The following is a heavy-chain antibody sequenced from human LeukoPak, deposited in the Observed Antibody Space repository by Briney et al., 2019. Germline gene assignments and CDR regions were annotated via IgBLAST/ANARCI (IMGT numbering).Heavy chain of an antibody. CDR2: IYPGDSDT. Sequence: GESLKISCKGSGYSFTSYWIGWVRQMPGKGLEWMGIIYPGDSDTRYSPSCQGHVPISADKPISPAYLQWSSLKASDTAMYYCARPSIVGAAYNFDYWGQGPLVTVSS. CDR3: ARPSIVGAAYNFDY. CDR1: GYSFTSYW. D-gene: IGHD1-26*01. J-gene: IGHJ4*02. V-gene: IGHV5-51*01.